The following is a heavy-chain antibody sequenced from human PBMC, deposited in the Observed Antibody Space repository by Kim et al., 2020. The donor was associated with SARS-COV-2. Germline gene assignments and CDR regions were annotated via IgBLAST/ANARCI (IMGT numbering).Heavy chain of an antibody. Sequence: SETLSLTCTVSGGSIRSGGYYWSWIRQHPGKGLEWIGYIYYSGSTYYNPSLKSRLTISLDTSQNQFSLNLRSVAVADTALYYCATSTSSWYYFDFWGQGT. V-gene: IGHV4-31*03. CDR2: IYYSGST. CDR3: ATSTSSWYYFDF. D-gene: IGHD6-13*01. CDR1: GGSIRSGGYY. J-gene: IGHJ4*02.